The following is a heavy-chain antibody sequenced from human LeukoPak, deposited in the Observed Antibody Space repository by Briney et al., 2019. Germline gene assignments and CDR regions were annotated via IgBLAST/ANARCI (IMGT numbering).Heavy chain of an antibody. CDR3: ARRAGAYSHPYDY. D-gene: IGHD4/OR15-4a*01. CDR1: GCNFTTYW. Sequence: GESLKISCKGSGCNFTTYWIGWVRQMPGKGLECMGIIYPGDSATRYSPSFQGQVTISGDKSISTAYLQWSSLKASDTAMYYCARRAGAYSHPYDYWGQGTLVTVSS. CDR2: IYPGDSAT. J-gene: IGHJ4*02. V-gene: IGHV5-51*01.